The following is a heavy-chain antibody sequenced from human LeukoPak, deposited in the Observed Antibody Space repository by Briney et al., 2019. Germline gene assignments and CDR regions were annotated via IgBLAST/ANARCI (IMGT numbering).Heavy chain of an antibody. V-gene: IGHV3-30*18. Sequence: AGGSLRLSCAASGFTFSSYGMHWVRQAPGKGLEWVAVISYDGSNKYYADSVKGRFTISRDNSKNTLYLQMNSLRAEDTAVYYCAKELVLRYFDWFLADAFDIWGQGTMVTVSS. D-gene: IGHD3-9*01. CDR1: GFTFSSYG. CDR3: AKELVLRYFDWFLADAFDI. J-gene: IGHJ3*02. CDR2: ISYDGSNK.